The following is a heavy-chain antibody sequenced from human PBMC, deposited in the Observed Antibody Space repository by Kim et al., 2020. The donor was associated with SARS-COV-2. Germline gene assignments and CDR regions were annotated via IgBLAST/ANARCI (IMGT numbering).Heavy chain of an antibody. V-gene: IGHV1-2*06. J-gene: IGHJ5*02. D-gene: IGHD6-13*01. CDR2: INPNSGGT. Sequence: VKVSCKASGYTFTGYYMHWVRQAPGQGLEWMGRINPNSGGTNYAQKFQGRVTMTRDTSISTAYMELSRLRSDDTAVYYCARVSIAAAGTKVDWFDPWGQGTLVTVSS. CDR3: ARVSIAAAGTKVDWFDP. CDR1: GYTFTGYY.